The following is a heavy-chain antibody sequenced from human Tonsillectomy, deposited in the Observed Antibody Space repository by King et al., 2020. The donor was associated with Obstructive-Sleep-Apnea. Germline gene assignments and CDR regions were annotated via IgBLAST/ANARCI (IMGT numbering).Heavy chain of an antibody. CDR2: IRSKANSYAT. V-gene: IGHV3-73*01. Sequence: QLVQSGGGLVQPGGSLKLSCAASGFTFSGSAMHWVRQASGKGLEWVGRIRSKANSYATAYAASVKGRFTISRDDSKNTAYLQMNSLKTEDTAVYYCTCTYMNGSYVDYWGQGTLVTVSS. D-gene: IGHD5-18*01. CDR1: GFTFSGSA. CDR3: TCTYMNGSYVDY. J-gene: IGHJ4*02.